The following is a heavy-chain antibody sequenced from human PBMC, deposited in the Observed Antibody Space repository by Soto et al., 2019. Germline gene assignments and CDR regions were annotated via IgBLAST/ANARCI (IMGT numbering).Heavy chain of an antibody. D-gene: IGHD2-15*01. Sequence: SETLSLTCTVSGGSISSSSYYWGWIRQPPGKGLEWIGSIYYSGSTYYNPSLKSRVTISVDTSKNQFSLKLSFVTAADTAVYYCARLGYCSGGSCTFDYWGQGTLVTVSS. CDR2: IYYSGST. CDR1: GGSISSSSYY. J-gene: IGHJ4*02. V-gene: IGHV4-39*01. CDR3: ARLGYCSGGSCTFDY.